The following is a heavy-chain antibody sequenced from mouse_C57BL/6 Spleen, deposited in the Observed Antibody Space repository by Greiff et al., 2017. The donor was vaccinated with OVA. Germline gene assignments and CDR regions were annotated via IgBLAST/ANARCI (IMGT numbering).Heavy chain of an antibody. CDR2: ISSGGDYT. D-gene: IGHD1-2*01. Sequence: DVKLVESGEGLVKPGGSLKLSCAASGFTFSSYAMSWVRQTPEKRLEWVAYISSGGDYTYYADTVKGRFTISRDNARNTLYLQKSSLKSEDTAMYYGTRDGDEYGERAFAYWGQGTTLTVSS. CDR1: GFTFSSYA. CDR3: TRDGDEYGERAFAY. J-gene: IGHJ2*01. V-gene: IGHV5-9-1*02.